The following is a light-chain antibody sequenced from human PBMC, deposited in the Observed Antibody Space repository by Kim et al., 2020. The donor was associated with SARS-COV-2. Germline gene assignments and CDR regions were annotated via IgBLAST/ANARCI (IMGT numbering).Light chain of an antibody. V-gene: IGLV3-21*01. Sequence: SYELTQPPSVSVAPGKTARITCGGNNIGRKSIHWYQHKPGQAPVLVIYYDSDRPPGVSERLSASNSGNTATLAISSVEPGDEADYYCQVWENTLRTFGGGTQLTVL. CDR3: QVWENTLRT. CDR1: NIGRKS. J-gene: IGLJ2*01. CDR2: YDS.